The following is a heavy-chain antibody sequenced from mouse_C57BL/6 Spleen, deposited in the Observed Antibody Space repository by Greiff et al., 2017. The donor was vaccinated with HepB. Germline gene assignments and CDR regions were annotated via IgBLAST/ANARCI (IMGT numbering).Heavy chain of an antibody. CDR2: INPNNGGT. CDR1: GYTFTDYN. CDR3: AKITTVAGYFDV. Sequence: VHVKQSGPELVKPGASVKIPCKASGYTFTDYNMDWVKQSHGKSLEWIGDINPNNGGTIYNQKFKGKATLTVDKSSSTAYMELRSLTSEDTAVYYCAKITTVAGYFDVWGTGTTVTVSS. D-gene: IGHD1-1*01. J-gene: IGHJ1*03. V-gene: IGHV1-18*01.